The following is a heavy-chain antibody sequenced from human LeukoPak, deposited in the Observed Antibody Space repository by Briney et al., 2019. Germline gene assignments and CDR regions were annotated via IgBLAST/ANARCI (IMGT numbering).Heavy chain of an antibody. V-gene: IGHV3-7*01. CDR1: GFTFSGYS. CDR2: IKQDGSEK. J-gene: IGHJ6*02. CDR3: GRAMDV. Sequence: GGSLRLSCAASGFTFSGYSMNWVRQAPGKGLEWVANIKQDGSEKYYVDSVKGRFTISRDNAKNSLYLQMNSLRAEDTAVYYCGRAMDVWGQGTTVTVSS.